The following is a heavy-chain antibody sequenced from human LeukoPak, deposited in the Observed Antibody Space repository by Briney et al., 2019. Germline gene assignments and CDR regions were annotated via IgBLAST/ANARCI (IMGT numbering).Heavy chain of an antibody. D-gene: IGHD4-17*01. Sequence: GGSLRLSCAVSGFTVSSNYMSWVRQAPGKGLEWVSVIYSGGTTYYGDSVEGRFTISRDNSRNTLNLQMNSLRAEDTAVYFCARGQSGDPAFDIWGQGTMVTVSS. CDR3: ARGQSGDPAFDI. V-gene: IGHV3-53*01. J-gene: IGHJ3*02. CDR2: IYSGGTT. CDR1: GFTVSSNY.